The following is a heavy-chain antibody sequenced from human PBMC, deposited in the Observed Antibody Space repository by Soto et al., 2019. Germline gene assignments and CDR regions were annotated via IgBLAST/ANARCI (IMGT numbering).Heavy chain of an antibody. CDR1: GFTFSSYA. J-gene: IGHJ4*02. CDR3: AKMGQLVPFPPNSDY. CDR2: ISGSGGST. D-gene: IGHD6-13*01. V-gene: IGHV3-23*01. Sequence: PGGSLRLSCAASGFTFSSYAMSWVRQAPGKGLEWVSAISGSGGSTYYADSVKGRFTISRDNSKNTLYLQMNSLRAEDTAVYYCAKMGQLVPFPPNSDYWGQGPLVTVSS.